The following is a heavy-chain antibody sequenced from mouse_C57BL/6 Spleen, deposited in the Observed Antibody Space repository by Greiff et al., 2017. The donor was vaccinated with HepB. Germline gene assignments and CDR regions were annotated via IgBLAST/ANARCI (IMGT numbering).Heavy chain of an antibody. CDR3: ARSSNDYFDY. CDR1: GYAFSSYW. V-gene: IGHV1-80*01. Sequence: LQESGAELVKPGASVKISCKASGYAFSSYWMNWVKQRPGKGLEWIGQIYPGDGDTNYNGKFKGKATLTADKSSSTAYMQLSSLTSKDSAVYFCARSSNDYFDYWGQGTTLTVSS. D-gene: IGHD4-1*01. J-gene: IGHJ2*01. CDR2: IYPGDGDT.